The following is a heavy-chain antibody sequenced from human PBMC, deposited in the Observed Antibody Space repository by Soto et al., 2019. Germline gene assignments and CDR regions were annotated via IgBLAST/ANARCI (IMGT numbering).Heavy chain of an antibody. CDR1: GGSISSGGYY. Sequence: QVQLQESGPGLVKPSQTLSVTCTVSGGSISSGGYYWSWIRQHPGKGLEWIGYIYYSGSTYYNPSLKSRVTISVDTSKNQFSLKLSSVTAADTAVYYCARAGIGDGWFDPWGQGTLVTVSS. CDR2: IYYSGST. CDR3: ARAGIGDGWFDP. J-gene: IGHJ5*02. D-gene: IGHD6-13*01. V-gene: IGHV4-31*03.